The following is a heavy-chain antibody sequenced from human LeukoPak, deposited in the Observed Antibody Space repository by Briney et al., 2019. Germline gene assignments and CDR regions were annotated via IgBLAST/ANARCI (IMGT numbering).Heavy chain of an antibody. V-gene: IGHV1-46*01. D-gene: IGHD2-8*01. CDR1: GYTFTNYY. Sequence: GASVKVSCKASGYTFTNYYMHWVRQAPGQGLEWMGIINPSGGSTTYAQMFQGRVTMTRDTSTSTVYMELSSLRSEDTAVYYCARYVHGVNFDYWGQGTLVTVPS. CDR2: INPSGGST. CDR3: ARYVHGVNFDY. J-gene: IGHJ4*02.